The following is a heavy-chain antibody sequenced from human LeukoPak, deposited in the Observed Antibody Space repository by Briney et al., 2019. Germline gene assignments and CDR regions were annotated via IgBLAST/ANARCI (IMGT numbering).Heavy chain of an antibody. CDR1: GFTFSSYA. J-gene: IGHJ4*02. D-gene: IGHD4-23*01. Sequence: GGSLRLSCEASGFTFSSYATSWVRQAPGKGLAWVSVISSSADSTYYADSVKGRFTISRDNSKNTLYLQMNNLRAEDTAVYYCAKPLEKYTYGGNFDYWGQGILVTVSS. V-gene: IGHV3-23*01. CDR3: AKPLEKYTYGGNFDY. CDR2: ISSSADST.